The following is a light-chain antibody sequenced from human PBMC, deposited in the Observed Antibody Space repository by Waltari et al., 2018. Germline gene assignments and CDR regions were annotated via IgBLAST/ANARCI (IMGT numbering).Light chain of an antibody. CDR3: CLYASIYTFRV. CDR1: SNDVGGYNY. Sequence: QSALTQPASVSGSPGQSITISCTGTSNDVGGYNYVPWYQQYPGKAPKLLIYDVTKRPSGVSNRFSGSKSGNTASLTISGLQAEDEADYYCCLYASIYTFRVFGGGSKLTVL. J-gene: IGLJ2*01. CDR2: DVT. V-gene: IGLV2-23*02.